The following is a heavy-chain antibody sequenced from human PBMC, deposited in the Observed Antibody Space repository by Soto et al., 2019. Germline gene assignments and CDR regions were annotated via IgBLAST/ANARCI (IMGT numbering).Heavy chain of an antibody. CDR2: ISGSGGST. Sequence: PGGSMRLSSAASGFTLRSYAMSWVRQAPGKGLEWVSTISGSGGSTYYADSVKGRFTISRDNSKNTLYLQMNSLGAEDTAVYYSGNGGGDYSSGWYGAFDIWGQGTMVTVSS. CDR3: GNGGGDYSSGWYGAFDI. CDR1: GFTLRSYA. V-gene: IGHV3-23*01. D-gene: IGHD6-19*01. J-gene: IGHJ3*02.